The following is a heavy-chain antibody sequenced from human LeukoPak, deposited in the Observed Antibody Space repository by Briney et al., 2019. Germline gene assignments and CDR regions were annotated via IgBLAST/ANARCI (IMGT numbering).Heavy chain of an antibody. D-gene: IGHD4-17*01. CDR3: ARREPTVTTPYQDYFDY. Sequence: GGSLRLSCAASGFTFSNDAMCWVRQAPGKGLEWVLAITGNGSSTYYADSVKGRFTISRDNSKNTLYLQINSLRAEDTAVYYCARREPTVTTPYQDYFDYWGQGTLVTVSS. V-gene: IGHV3-23*01. CDR2: ITGNGSST. J-gene: IGHJ4*02. CDR1: GFTFSNDA.